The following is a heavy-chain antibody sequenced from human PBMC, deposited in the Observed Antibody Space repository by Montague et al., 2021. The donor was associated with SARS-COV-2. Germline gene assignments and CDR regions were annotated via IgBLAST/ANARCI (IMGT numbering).Heavy chain of an antibody. J-gene: IGHJ6*02. CDR1: GGSISSSSYY. V-gene: IGHV4-39*07. CDR3: ARVGRQQLVRLSGMDV. CDR2: IYYSGST. D-gene: IGHD6-13*01. Sequence: SETLSLTCTVSGGSISSSSYYWGWICQPPGKGLEWIGSIYYSGSTYYNPSLKSRVTISVDTSKNQFSLKLSSVTAADTAVYYCARVGRQQLVRLSGMDVGGQGTTVTVSS.